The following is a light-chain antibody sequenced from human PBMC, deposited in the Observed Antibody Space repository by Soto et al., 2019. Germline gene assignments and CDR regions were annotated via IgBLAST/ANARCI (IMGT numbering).Light chain of an antibody. CDR1: QSVSSN. J-gene: IGKJ1*01. CDR3: QQYNNWPRT. V-gene: IGKV3-15*01. CDR2: GAS. Sequence: EILMTLSPATLSGSPGERATLSCRASQSVSSNLAWYQQRPCQAPRLLIYGASARATGISATFSGSESGTAFTLTISGLQSEDFAVYYCQQYNNWPRTFGQGTKVDIK.